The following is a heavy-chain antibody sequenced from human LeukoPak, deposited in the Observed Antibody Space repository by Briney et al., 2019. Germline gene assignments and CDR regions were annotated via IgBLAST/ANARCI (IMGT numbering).Heavy chain of an antibody. CDR3: ANRVGATAFDP. CDR1: GYSISSGYY. CDR2: IYHSGST. V-gene: IGHV4-38-2*02. J-gene: IGHJ5*02. D-gene: IGHD1-26*01. Sequence: SETLSLTCTVSGYSISSGYYWGWIRQPPGQGLEWIGSIYHSGSTYYNPSLKSRVTISVDTSKNQFSLKLSSVTAADTAVYYCANRVGATAFDPGGQGTLVTVSS.